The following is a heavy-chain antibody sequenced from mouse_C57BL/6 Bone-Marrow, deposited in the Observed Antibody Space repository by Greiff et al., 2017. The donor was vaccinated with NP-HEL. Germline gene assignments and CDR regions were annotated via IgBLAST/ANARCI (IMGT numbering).Heavy chain of an antibody. CDR1: GYTFTDYY. Sequence: LQESGPELVKPGASVKISCKASGYTFTDYYINWVKQRPGQGLEWIGWIFPGSGSTYYNEKFKGKATLTVDKSSSTAYMLLSSLTSEDSAVYFCARNSNYGDRYYFDYWGQGTTLTVSS. CDR3: ARNSNYGDRYYFDY. CDR2: IFPGSGST. V-gene: IGHV1-75*01. J-gene: IGHJ2*01. D-gene: IGHD2-5*01.